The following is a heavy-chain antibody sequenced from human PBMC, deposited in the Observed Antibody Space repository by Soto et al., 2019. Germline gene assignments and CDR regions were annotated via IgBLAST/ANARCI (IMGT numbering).Heavy chain of an antibody. J-gene: IGHJ4*02. CDR1: GGTFSSYA. CDR2: IIPIFGTA. D-gene: IGHD5-18*01. CDR3: AHGGGYSYGFGPFDY. V-gene: IGHV1-69*13. Sequence: GASVKVSCKASGGTFSSYAISWVRQAPGQGLEWMGGIIPIFGTANYAQKFQGRVTITADESTSTAYMELSSLRSEDTAVYYCAHGGGYSYGFGPFDYWGQGTLVTVSS.